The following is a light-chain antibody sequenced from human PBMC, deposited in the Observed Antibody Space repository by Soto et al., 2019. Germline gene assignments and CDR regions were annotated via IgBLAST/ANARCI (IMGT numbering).Light chain of an antibody. V-gene: IGKV3-15*01. Sequence: EIVMTQSPVILSVSPGEGVTLSCRASQRIGRFLAWYQQKPGQAPRLLIYGASTRATGIPARFSGSGSGTDFTLTISSLQSEDFAVYYCQQYNNWPSMYTFGQGTKLEIK. CDR3: QQYNNWPSMYT. CDR2: GAS. CDR1: QRIGRF. J-gene: IGKJ2*01.